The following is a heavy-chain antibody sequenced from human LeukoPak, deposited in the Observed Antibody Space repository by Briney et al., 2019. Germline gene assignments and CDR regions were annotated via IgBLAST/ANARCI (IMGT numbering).Heavy chain of an antibody. V-gene: IGHV4-59*01. CDR3: ARMSKAIAVAGTIDY. J-gene: IGHJ4*02. CDR1: GGSISSYY. Sequence: SETLSLTCTVSGGSISSYYWSWIRQPPGKGLEWIGYIYYSGSTNYNPSLKSRVTISVDTSKNQFSLKLSSVAAADTAVYYCARMSKAIAVAGTIDYWGQGTLVTVSS. D-gene: IGHD6-19*01. CDR2: IYYSGST.